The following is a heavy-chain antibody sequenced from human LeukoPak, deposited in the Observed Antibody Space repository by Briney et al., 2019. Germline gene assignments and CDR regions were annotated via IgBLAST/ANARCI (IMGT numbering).Heavy chain of an antibody. J-gene: IGHJ4*02. D-gene: IGHD5-18*01. CDR2: ISYDGSNK. CDR3: AKGSTWIQLWLIDY. Sequence: PGGSLRLSCAASGFTFSSYGMHWVRQAPGKGLEWVAVISYDGSNKYYADSVKGRFTISRDNSKNTLYLQMNSLRAEDTAVYYCAKGSTWIQLWLIDYWGQGTLVTVSS. CDR1: GFTFSSYG. V-gene: IGHV3-30*18.